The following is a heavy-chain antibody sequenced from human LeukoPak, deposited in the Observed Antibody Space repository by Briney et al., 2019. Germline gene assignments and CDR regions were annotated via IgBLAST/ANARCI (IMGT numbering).Heavy chain of an antibody. D-gene: IGHD1-26*01. V-gene: IGHV1-69*05. CDR1: GGTFSGYA. Sequence: SVKVSCKASGGTFSGYAISWVRQAPGQGLEWMGGIIPIFGTANYVQKLQGRVTITTDESTSKAYMELSSLRSEDTDVYYCARHQEVGATLSAFDIWGQGTMVTVSS. J-gene: IGHJ3*02. CDR3: ARHQEVGATLSAFDI. CDR2: IIPIFGTA.